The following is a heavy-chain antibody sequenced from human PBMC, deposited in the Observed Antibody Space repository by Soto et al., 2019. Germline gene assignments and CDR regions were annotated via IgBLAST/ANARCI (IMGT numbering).Heavy chain of an antibody. J-gene: IGHJ6*03. D-gene: IGHD2-15*01. CDR2: INHGRST. CDR1: RGSFSGYY. Sequence: PSETLSLTCAVYRGSFSGYYWSWIRQPPGKGLEWIGEINHGRSTNYNPSLQSRVTISVDTSKNQFSLKLSSVTAADTAVYYCVRGRAATSYYYMDVWGKGTTVTVSS. V-gene: IGHV4-34*01. CDR3: VRGRAATSYYYMDV.